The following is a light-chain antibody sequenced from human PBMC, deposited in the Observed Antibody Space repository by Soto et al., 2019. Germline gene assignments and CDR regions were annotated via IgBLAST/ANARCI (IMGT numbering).Light chain of an antibody. Sequence: EIVLTQSPGTLSLSPGERVTLSCRASQSVSSTYLACYQQKPGQAPRLLIYDASSRATGIPDRFSGSGSGTDFTLTISRLEPADFAGYYCHHYHNPLWTFGHGTQVEI. CDR3: HHYHNPLWT. CDR2: DAS. V-gene: IGKV3-20*01. CDR1: QSVSSTY. J-gene: IGKJ1*01.